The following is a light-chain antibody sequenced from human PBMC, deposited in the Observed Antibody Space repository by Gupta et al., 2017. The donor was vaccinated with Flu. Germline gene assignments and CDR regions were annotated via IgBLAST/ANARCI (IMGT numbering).Light chain of an antibody. CDR1: ELRGRY. CDR2: MDD. V-gene: IGLV3-1*01. CDR3: QAWDTTAGI. Sequence: SYEFRQPPLESVSPGQTATITCPVDELRGRYASWYQQRQGQSPVLVIYMDDSRPSGIPERFSASKSGFTATLAIGGTQPMDEADYYCQAWDTTAGIFGGGTKLTVL. J-gene: IGLJ2*01.